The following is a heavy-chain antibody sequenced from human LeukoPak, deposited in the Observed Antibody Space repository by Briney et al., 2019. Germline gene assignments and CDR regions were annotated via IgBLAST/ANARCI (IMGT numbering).Heavy chain of an antibody. CDR3: AKSLYGGSGSYSHYYGMDV. CDR2: SHEGSNK. D-gene: IGHD3-10*01. V-gene: IGHV3-30*18. CDR1: GFSFGSYG. Sequence: GGSLRLSCAASGFSFGSYGIHWVRQAPGKGLEWVAVSHEGSNKYHADSVRGRFTISRDNSKNTLYLQMNSLRAEDTAVYYCAKSLYGGSGSYSHYYGMDVWGQGTTVTVSS. J-gene: IGHJ6*02.